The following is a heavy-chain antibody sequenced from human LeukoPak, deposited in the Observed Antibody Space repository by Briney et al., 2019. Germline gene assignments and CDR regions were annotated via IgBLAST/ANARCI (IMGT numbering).Heavy chain of an antibody. CDR1: GGSISSYY. J-gene: IGHJ5*02. CDR3: ARGYYDSSGYYRYGNWFDP. D-gene: IGHD3-22*01. CDR2: IYTSGST. V-gene: IGHV4-4*07. Sequence: SETLSLTCTVSGGSISSYYWSWIRQPAGKGLGWIGRIYTSGSTNYNPSLKSRVTISVDKSKNQFSLKLSSVTAADTAVYYCARGYYDSSGYYRYGNWFDPWGQGTLVTVSS.